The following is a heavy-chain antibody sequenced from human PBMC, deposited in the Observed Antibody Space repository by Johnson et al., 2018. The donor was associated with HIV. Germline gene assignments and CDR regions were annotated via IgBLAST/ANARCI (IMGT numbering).Heavy chain of an antibody. CDR1: GFTFDDYA. CDR3: AKDMGDMPDYDSSVTDAFDI. J-gene: IGHJ3*02. V-gene: IGHV3-9*01. Sequence: VQLVESGGGVVRPGGSLRLSCAASGFTFDDYAMHWVRQAPGKGLEWVSGISWNSGSIGYADSVKGRFTISRDNSKNTLYLQMNSLRAEDTAVYYCAKDMGDMPDYDSSVTDAFDIWGQGTMVTVSS. CDR2: ISWNSGSI. D-gene: IGHD3-22*01.